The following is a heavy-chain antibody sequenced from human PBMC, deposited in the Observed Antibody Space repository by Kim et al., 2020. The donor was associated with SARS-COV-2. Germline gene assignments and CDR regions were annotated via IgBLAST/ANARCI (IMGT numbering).Heavy chain of an antibody. V-gene: IGHV4-39*01. CDR2: IYYGGST. J-gene: IGHJ4*02. D-gene: IGHD3-22*01. CDR1: GGSISTRYY. Sequence: SETLPLTCTVSGGSISTRYYWGWIRQPPGKGLEWIGSIYYGGSTYYNPSLKSRVTISVDTSKNQFSLRLSSVTAADSAVYFCARSYYYDDGGSSSFDSWGQGSPVTVSS. CDR3: ARSYYYDDGGSSSFDS.